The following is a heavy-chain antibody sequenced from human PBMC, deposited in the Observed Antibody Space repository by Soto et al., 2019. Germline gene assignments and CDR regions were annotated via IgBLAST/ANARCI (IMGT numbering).Heavy chain of an antibody. CDR1: GFTFSSYA. CDR2: ISGSGGST. CDR3: AKSSGSYFGASDY. J-gene: IGHJ4*02. V-gene: IGHV3-23*01. D-gene: IGHD1-26*01. Sequence: GGSLRLSCAASGFTFSSYAMSWVRQAPGRGLEWVSAISGSGGSTYYADSVKGRFTISRDNSKNTLYLQMNSPRAEDTAVYYCAKSSGSYFGASDYWGQGTLVTVSS.